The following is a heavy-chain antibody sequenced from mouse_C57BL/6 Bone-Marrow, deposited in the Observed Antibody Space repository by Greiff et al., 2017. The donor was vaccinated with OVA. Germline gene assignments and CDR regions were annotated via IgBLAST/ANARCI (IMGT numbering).Heavy chain of an antibody. V-gene: IGHV1-61*01. CDR1: GYTFTSYW. J-gene: IGHJ3*01. CDR3: ARFHGYYLTY. Sequence: QVQLQQPRAELVRPGSSVKLSCKASGYTFTSYWMDWVKQRPGQGLEWIGNIYPSDSETHYNQKFKDKATLTVDKSSSTAYMQLSSLTSEDSAVYYCARFHGYYLTYWGQGTLVTVSA. D-gene: IGHD2-3*01. CDR2: IYPSDSET.